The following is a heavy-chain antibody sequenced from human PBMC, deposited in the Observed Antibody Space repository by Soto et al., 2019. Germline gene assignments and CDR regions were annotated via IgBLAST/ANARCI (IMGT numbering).Heavy chain of an antibody. CDR2: IDPSDSQT. CDR1: GYSFAGYW. D-gene: IGHD3-22*01. V-gene: IGHV5-10-1*01. CDR3: ARQIYDSDTGPNFQYYFDS. J-gene: IGHJ4*02. Sequence: GESLKISCKGSGYSFAGYWITWVRQKPGKGLEWMGQIDPSDSQTYYSPSFRGHVTISVTKSITTVFLQWSSLRASDTAMYYCARQIYDSDTGPNFQYYFDSWGQGTPVTVSS.